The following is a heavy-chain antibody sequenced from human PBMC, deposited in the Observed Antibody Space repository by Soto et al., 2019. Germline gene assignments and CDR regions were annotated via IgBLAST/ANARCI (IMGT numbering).Heavy chain of an antibody. J-gene: IGHJ6*02. CDR3: ARKMIVALGGMDV. CDR1: GGSFSGFY. D-gene: IGHD3-22*01. V-gene: IGHV4-34*01. CDR2: INHSGST. Sequence: WETLSLTGAVYGGSFSGFYWSWIRQPPGKGLEWIGEINHSGSTNYNPSLKSRVTISVDTSKDQFSLKLSSVTAADTAVYYCARKMIVALGGMDVWGQGTTVTVSS.